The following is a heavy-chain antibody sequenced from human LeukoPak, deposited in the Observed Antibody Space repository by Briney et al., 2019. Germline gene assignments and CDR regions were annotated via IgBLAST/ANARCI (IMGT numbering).Heavy chain of an antibody. CDR3: ARGYDHDAFDI. J-gene: IGHJ3*02. V-gene: IGHV4-38-2*02. CDR1: GYSISSDYY. CDR2: IYHSGST. D-gene: IGHD3-22*01. Sequence: SETLSLTCTVSGYSISSDYYWGWIRQPPGKGLEWIGSIYHSGSTYYNPSLKSRVTISVDTSKNQFSLKLSSVTAADTAVYYCARGYDHDAFDIWGQGTMVTVSS.